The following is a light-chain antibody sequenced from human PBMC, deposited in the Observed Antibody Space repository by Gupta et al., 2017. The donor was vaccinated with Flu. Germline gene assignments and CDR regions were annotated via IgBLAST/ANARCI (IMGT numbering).Light chain of an antibody. J-gene: IGKJ5*01. CDR3: QRRHT. Sequence: EILMTHSPSTLSVSPWERATLSCSASQSVSSNLAWYQQKPGQAPRLLIYGASTRATGITARFSGSGSGTEFTLTSSSLQSEDCAGYYCQRRHTFGQGTRLEIK. CDR2: GAS. V-gene: IGKV3-15*01. CDR1: QSVSSN.